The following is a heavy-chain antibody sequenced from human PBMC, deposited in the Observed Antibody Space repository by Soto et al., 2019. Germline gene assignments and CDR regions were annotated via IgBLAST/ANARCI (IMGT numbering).Heavy chain of an antibody. J-gene: IGHJ6*02. CDR1: GYTFTGYY. V-gene: IGHV1-2*04. Sequence: QVQLVQSGAEVKKPGASVKVSCKASGYTFTGYYMHWVRQAPGQGLEWMGWINPNSGGTNSAQKFQGWVTMTRERSISRAYVELSRLRSDDTAVYYCARDLSEDYYGMDVWGQGTTVTVSS. CDR3: ARDLSEDYYGMDV. CDR2: INPNSGGT.